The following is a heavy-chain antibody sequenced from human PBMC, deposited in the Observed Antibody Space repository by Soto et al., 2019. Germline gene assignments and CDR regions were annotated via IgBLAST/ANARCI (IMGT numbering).Heavy chain of an antibody. CDR2: IYHSGST. CDR1: GGSISSSNW. CDR3: ARDRHDILTGYYDYYYGMDV. Sequence: PSETLSLTCAVSGGSISSSNWWSWVRQPPGKGLEWIGEIYHSGSTNYNPSLKSRVTISVDKSKNQFSLKLSSVTAADTAVYYCARDRHDILTGYYDYYYGMDVWGQGTTVTVSS. V-gene: IGHV4-4*02. J-gene: IGHJ6*02. D-gene: IGHD3-9*01.